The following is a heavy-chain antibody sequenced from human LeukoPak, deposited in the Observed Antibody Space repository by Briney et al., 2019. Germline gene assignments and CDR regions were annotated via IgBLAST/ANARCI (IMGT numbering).Heavy chain of an antibody. CDR2: IYTSGST. Sequence: PSETLSLTCTVSGGSISSHYWSWIRQPAGKGLEWIGLIYTSGSTNYNPSLKSRVAMSVDTSKNQFSLKLSSVTAADTAVYYCARDPWYYYDGSGYYAIDYWGQGTLVTVSS. CDR3: ARDPWYYYDGSGYYAIDY. V-gene: IGHV4-4*07. D-gene: IGHD3-22*01. CDR1: GGSISSHY. J-gene: IGHJ4*02.